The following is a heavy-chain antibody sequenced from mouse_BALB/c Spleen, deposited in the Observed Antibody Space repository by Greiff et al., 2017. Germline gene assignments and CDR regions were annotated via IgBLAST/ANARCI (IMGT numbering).Heavy chain of an antibody. CDR2: ISSGGST. J-gene: IGHJ1*01. D-gene: IGHD2-2*01. CDR3: ARYGYDEGWYFDV. CDR1: GFTFSSYA. V-gene: IGHV5-6-5*01. Sequence: EVKLMESGGGLVKPGGSLKLSCAASGFTFSSYAMSWVRQTPEKRLEWVASISSGGSTYYPDSVKGRFTISRDNARNILYLQMSSLRSEDTAMYYCARYGYDEGWYFDVWGAGTTVTVSS.